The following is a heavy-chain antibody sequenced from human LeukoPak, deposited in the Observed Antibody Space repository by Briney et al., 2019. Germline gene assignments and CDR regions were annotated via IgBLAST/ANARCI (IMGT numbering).Heavy chain of an antibody. CDR2: TYNSGST. V-gene: IGHV4-59*12. CDR3: TSGVVAAAGRTFDF. J-gene: IGHJ4*02. CDR1: VGTISCYY. D-gene: IGHD6-13*01. Sequence: SETLSCTGTVSVGTISCYYWSWIRPPPGQGLEWIGYTYNSGSTNYNPSLKSRATISLDTSKNPYSLKLRSVTDEDAAVYYATSGVVAAAGRTFDFWGQGTLVTVSA.